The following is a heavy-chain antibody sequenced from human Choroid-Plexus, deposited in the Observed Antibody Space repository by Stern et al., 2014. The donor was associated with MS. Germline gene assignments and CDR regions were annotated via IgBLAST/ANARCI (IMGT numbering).Heavy chain of an antibody. Sequence: QVQLVESAGGVVQPGRPLRLSCVASGFTFGSCAMHWVRQAPGKGVEWVAGVSYDGSNKYYADSVKGRFTISRDNSQNTLYMQMSSLRPEDTAVYYCAKDRQYLTYFFDHWGQGSLVTVSS. CDR3: AKDRQYLTYFFDH. CDR1: GFTFGSCA. V-gene: IGHV3-30*18. D-gene: IGHD2/OR15-2a*01. J-gene: IGHJ5*02. CDR2: VSYDGSNK.